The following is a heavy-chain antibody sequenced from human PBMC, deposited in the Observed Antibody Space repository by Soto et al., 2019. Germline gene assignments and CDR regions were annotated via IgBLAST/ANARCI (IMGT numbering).Heavy chain of an antibody. V-gene: IGHV1-3*01. D-gene: IGHD4-17*01. Sequence: ASVKVSCKASGYTFTSYAMHWVRQAPGQRLEWMGWINAGNGNTKYSQKFQGRVTITRDTSASTAYMELSSLRSEDTAVYYCARRGPGHGDYDSWFDYWGQGTLVTVSS. CDR1: GYTFTSYA. CDR2: INAGNGNT. J-gene: IGHJ4*02. CDR3: ARRGPGHGDYDSWFDY.